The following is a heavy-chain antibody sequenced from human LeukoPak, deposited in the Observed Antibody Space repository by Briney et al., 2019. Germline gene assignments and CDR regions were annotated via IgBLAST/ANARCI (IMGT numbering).Heavy chain of an antibody. Sequence: SVKVSCKASGCNFNSFAFRWVRQAPGQGLEWMGRVIPIFGTTTYAQKFQGRVTITADKSTTTAYMELTSLKSDDTAVYYCAKGGDTLFGVVPYFENWGQGTLVTVSS. J-gene: IGHJ4*02. V-gene: IGHV1-69*06. CDR2: VIPIFGTT. CDR1: GCNFNSFA. CDR3: AKGGDTLFGVVPYFEN. D-gene: IGHD3-3*01.